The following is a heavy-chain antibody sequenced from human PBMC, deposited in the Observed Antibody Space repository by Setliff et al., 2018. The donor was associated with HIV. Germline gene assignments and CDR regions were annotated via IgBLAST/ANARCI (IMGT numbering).Heavy chain of an antibody. V-gene: IGHV4-34*01. CDR2: INHRGNT. Sequence: PSETLSLTCAVHSGSFSDYYWSWVRQPPGRGLEWIGEINHRGNTDYNASLKSRVTISVDTSKNQFSLKLTSVTAADTAVYYCAGLRTGIYYWGQGTLVTVS. CDR3: AGLRTGIYY. D-gene: IGHD7-27*01. CDR1: SGSFSDYY. J-gene: IGHJ4*02.